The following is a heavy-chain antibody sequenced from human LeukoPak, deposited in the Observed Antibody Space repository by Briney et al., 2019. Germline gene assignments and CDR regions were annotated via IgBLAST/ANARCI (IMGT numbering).Heavy chain of an antibody. CDR1: GYTFTSYG. J-gene: IGHJ5*02. D-gene: IGHD3-22*01. V-gene: IGHV1-18*01. Sequence: GSVKVSCKASGYTFTSYGISWVRQAPGQGLEWMGWISAYNGNTNYAQKLQGRVTMTTDTSTSTAYMELRSLRSDDTAVYYCARDHKDYYDSSGYYIRWFDPWGQGTLVTVSS. CDR2: ISAYNGNT. CDR3: ARDHKDYYDSSGYYIRWFDP.